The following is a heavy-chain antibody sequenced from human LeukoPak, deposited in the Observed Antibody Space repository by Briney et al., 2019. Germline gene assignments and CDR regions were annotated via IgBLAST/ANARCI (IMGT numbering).Heavy chain of an antibody. Sequence: GGSLRLSCAASGFTFSSYAMHWVRQAPGKGLEYVSAISSNGGSTYYANSVKGRFTISRDNSKNTLYLQMGSLRAEDMAVYYCAREETYYYYMDVWGKGTTVTVSS. J-gene: IGHJ6*03. CDR3: AREETYYYYMDV. CDR2: ISSNGGST. CDR1: GFTFSSYA. V-gene: IGHV3-64*01.